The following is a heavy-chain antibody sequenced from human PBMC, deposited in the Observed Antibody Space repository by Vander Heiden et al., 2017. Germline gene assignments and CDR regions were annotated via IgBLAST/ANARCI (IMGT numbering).Heavy chain of an antibody. V-gene: IGHV3-49*05. CDR1: GFTFGDYA. CDR2: IRSKAYGGTT. Sequence: EVQLVASGGGLVKPGRSLRLPCTASGFTFGDYAMSWFRQAPGKGLEWVGFIRSKAYGGTTEYAASVKGRFTISRDDSKSIAYLQMNSLKTEDTAVYYCTRAPGYTIFGVVIDYWGQGTLVTVSS. J-gene: IGHJ4*02. CDR3: TRAPGYTIFGVVIDY. D-gene: IGHD3-3*01.